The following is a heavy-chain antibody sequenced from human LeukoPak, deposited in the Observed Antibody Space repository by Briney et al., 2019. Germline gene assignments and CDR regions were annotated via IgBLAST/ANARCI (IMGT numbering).Heavy chain of an antibody. V-gene: IGHV3-15*01. J-gene: IGHJ4*02. CDR3: ARAKPRYSSGWGVNDY. D-gene: IGHD6-19*01. Sequence: PGGSLRLSCAASGFTFSNAWMSWVRQAPGKGLEWVGRIKSKTDGGTTDYAAPVKGRFTISRDDSKNTLYLQMNSLRAEDTAVYYCARAKPRYSSGWGVNDYWGQGTLVTVSS. CDR1: GFTFSNAW. CDR2: IKSKTDGGTT.